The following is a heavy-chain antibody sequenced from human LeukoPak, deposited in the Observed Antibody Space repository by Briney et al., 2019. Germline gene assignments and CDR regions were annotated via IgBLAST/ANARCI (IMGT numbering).Heavy chain of an antibody. V-gene: IGHV3-48*04. CDR1: GFIISSYS. D-gene: IGHD6-19*01. CDR3: ANTVAGWDHDS. Sequence: PGGSLRLSCAASGFIISSYSMNWVRQAPGKGLEWVSYISSSSSTIYYADSVKGRFTISRDNAKNALYLQMNSLRAEDTGIYFCANTVAGWDHDSWGQGTLVTVSS. J-gene: IGHJ5*02. CDR2: ISSSSSTI.